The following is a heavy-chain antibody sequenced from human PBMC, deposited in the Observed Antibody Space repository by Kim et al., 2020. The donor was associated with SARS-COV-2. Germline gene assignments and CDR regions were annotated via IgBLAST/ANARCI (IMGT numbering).Heavy chain of an antibody. J-gene: IGHJ6*02. CDR2: ISYDGSNK. CDR3: ARDLRIQLWDYYYGMDV. Sequence: GGSLRLSCAASGFTFSSYAMHWVRQAPGKGLEWVAVISYDGSNKYYADSVKGRFTISRDNSKNTLYLQMNSLRAEDTAVYYCARDLRIQLWDYYYGMDVWGQGTTVPVSS. V-gene: IGHV3-30-3*01. CDR1: GFTFSSYA. D-gene: IGHD5-18*01.